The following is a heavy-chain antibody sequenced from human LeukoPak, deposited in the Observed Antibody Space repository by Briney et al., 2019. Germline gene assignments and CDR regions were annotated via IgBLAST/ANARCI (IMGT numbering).Heavy chain of an antibody. J-gene: IGHJ4*02. V-gene: IGHV3-21*01. D-gene: IGHD2-15*01. Sequence: GGSLRLSCAASGFTFSSYSMNWVRQAPGKGLEWVSSISSSSSYTYYADSVKGRFTISRDNAKNSLYLQMNSLRAEDTAVYYCASWGCSGGSCYPGEFDYWGQGTLVTVSS. CDR1: GFTFSSYS. CDR2: ISSSSSYT. CDR3: ASWGCSGGSCYPGEFDY.